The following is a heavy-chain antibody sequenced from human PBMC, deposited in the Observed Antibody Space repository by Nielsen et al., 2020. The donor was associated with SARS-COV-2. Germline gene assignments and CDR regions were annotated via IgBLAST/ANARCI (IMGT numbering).Heavy chain of an antibody. J-gene: IGHJ4*02. CDR3: ARTPRRFFYDSSAYYHDY. Sequence: SETLSLTCAVYGGSFSGYFWSWICQPPGKGLEWIGEINHSGSTNYNPSLKSRVTISVDTSKNQFSLKLSSVTAADTAVYYCARTPRRFFYDSSAYYHDYWGQGTLVTVSS. V-gene: IGHV4-34*01. D-gene: IGHD3-22*01. CDR1: GGSFSGYF. CDR2: INHSGST.